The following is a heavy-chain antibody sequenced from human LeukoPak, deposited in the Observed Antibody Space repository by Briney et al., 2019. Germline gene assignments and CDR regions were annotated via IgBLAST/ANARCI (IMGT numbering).Heavy chain of an antibody. CDR1: GFTFSSYA. CDR3: AKYAVVITGSYYYYYYMVV. CDR2: ISGSGGST. J-gene: IGHJ6*03. Sequence: GGSLRLSCAASGFTFSSYAMSWVRQAPGKGLEWVSAISGSGGSTYYADSVKGRFTISRDNYKNTLYLQMNSLRAEDTAVYYCAKYAVVITGSYYYYYYMVVGGKGTTVTVSS. V-gene: IGHV3-23*01. D-gene: IGHD1-20*01.